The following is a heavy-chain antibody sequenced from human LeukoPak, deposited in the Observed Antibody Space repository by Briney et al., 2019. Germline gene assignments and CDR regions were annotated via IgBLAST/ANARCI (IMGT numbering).Heavy chain of an antibody. Sequence: ASVKVSCKASGYIFTSYYIHWVRQAPGQGLEWVGIINPSGGNTNYAQKFQGRVTMTRDMSTSTVYMELSSLTSEDTAVYSGARALPHRRLMNTTMNQHWFDPWGQGTLVTVSS. CDR1: GYIFTSYY. CDR2: INPSGGNT. V-gene: IGHV1-46*01. D-gene: IGHD5-18*01. J-gene: IGHJ5*02. CDR3: ARALPHRRLMNTTMNQHWFDP.